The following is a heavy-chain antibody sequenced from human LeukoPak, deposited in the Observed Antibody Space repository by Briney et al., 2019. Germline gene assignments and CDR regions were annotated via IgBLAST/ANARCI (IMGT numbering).Heavy chain of an antibody. CDR2: IYYSGST. D-gene: IGHD1-26*01. V-gene: IGHV4-30-4*01. CDR3: ARDPNGKWTNWFDP. J-gene: IGHJ5*02. Sequence: PSQTLSLTCTVSGGSISSGDYYWSWIRQPPGKGLEWIGYIYYSGSTYYNPSLKSRVTISVDTSKNQFSLKLSSVTAADTAVYYCARDPNGKWTNWFDPWGQGTLVTVSS. CDR1: GGSISSGDYY.